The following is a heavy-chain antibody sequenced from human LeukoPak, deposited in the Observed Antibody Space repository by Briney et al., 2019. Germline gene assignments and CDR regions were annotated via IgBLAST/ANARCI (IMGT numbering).Heavy chain of an antibody. J-gene: IGHJ4*02. CDR3: ARQFGSNLGPAFDY. D-gene: IGHD2-2*01. Sequence: PETLSLTCTVSGGSISSSSYYWGWIRQPPGKGLEWMGSIYYSGSTYYNPSLKSRVTISVDTSKNQFSLKLSSVTAADTAVYYCARQFGSNLGPAFDYWGQGTLVTVSS. CDR2: IYYSGST. CDR1: GGSISSSSYY. V-gene: IGHV4-39*01.